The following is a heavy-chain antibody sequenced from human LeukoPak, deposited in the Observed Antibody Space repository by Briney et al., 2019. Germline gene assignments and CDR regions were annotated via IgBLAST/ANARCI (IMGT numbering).Heavy chain of an antibody. J-gene: IGHJ4*02. V-gene: IGHV3-48*03. Sequence: PGGSLRLSCAASGFTFSSYEMNWVRQAPGKGLEWVSYISSSGSTIYYADSVKGRFTISRDNAKNSLYLQMNSLRAEDTAVYYCAKDEGYYDSSGYDYWGQGTLVTVSS. CDR1: GFTFSSYE. CDR3: AKDEGYYDSSGYDY. D-gene: IGHD3-22*01. CDR2: ISSSGSTI.